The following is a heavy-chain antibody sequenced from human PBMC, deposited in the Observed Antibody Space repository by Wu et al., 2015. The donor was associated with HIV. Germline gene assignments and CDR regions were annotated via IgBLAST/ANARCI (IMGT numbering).Heavy chain of an antibody. V-gene: IGHV1-46*01. J-gene: IGHJ3*02. CDR3: ARRAAAGLGGAFDI. CDR2: INPSGGST. Sequence: QVQLVQSGAEVKKPGASVKVSCKASGYTFTSYYMHWVRQAPGQGLEWMGIINPSGGSTSYAQKFQGRVTMTRDTSTSTVYMELSSLRSEDTAVYYCARRAAAGLGGAFDIWGQGDNGHRLF. D-gene: IGHD6-13*01. CDR1: GYTFTSYY.